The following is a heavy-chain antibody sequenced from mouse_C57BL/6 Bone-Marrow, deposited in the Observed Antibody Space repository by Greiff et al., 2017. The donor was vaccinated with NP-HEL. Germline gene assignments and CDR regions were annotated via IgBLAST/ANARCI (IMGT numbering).Heavy chain of an antibody. CDR2: IYPRDGST. J-gene: IGHJ2*01. D-gene: IGHD2-2*01. V-gene: IGHV1-78*01. CDR1: GYTFTDHT. Sequence: QVQLKQSDAELVKPGASVKISCKVSGYTFTDHTIHWMKQRPEQGLEWIGYIYPRDGSTKYNEKFKGKATLTADKSSSTAYMQLNSLTSEDSAVYFCARERDLLWLREYYFDYWGQGTTLTVSS. CDR3: ARERDLLWLREYYFDY.